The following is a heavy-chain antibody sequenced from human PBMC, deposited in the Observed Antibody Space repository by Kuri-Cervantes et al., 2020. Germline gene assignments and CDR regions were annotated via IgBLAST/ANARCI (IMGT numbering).Heavy chain of an antibody. CDR2: IYPSDSDT. CDR3: ARRYCSNTNC. Sequence: GESLKISCTVSGGSISSGDYYWSWIRQPPGKGLEWMGIIYPSDSDTRYSPSFQGQVTISADKSISTAYLQWSSLKASDTAMYYCARRYCSNTNCWGQGTLVTVSS. CDR1: GGSISSGDYYW. V-gene: IGHV5-51*01. J-gene: IGHJ4*02. D-gene: IGHD2-2*01.